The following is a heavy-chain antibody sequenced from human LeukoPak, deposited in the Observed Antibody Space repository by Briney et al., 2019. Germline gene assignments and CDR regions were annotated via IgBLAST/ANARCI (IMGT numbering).Heavy chain of an antibody. CDR2: IYYSGST. CDR1: GGSISSSSYY. J-gene: IGHJ3*02. Sequence: PSETLSLTCTVSGGSISSSSYYWGWIRQPPGKGLEWIGSIYYSGSTYYNPSLKSRVTISVDTSKNQFSLKLSSVTAADTAVYYCARDIKGDYYDSSDPGTFDIWGQGTMVTVSS. CDR3: ARDIKGDYYDSSDPGTFDI. V-gene: IGHV4-39*07. D-gene: IGHD3-22*01.